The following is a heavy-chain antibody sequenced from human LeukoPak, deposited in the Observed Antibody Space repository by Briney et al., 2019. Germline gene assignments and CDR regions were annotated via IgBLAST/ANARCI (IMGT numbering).Heavy chain of an antibody. CDR3: ARAPDDDYGDYGWFDP. V-gene: IGHV4-34*01. D-gene: IGHD4-17*01. CDR1: GGSFSGYY. Sequence: SETLSLTCAVYGGSFSGYYWSWIRQPPGKGLEWIGEINHSGSTNYNPSLKSRVTISVDRSKNQFSLKLSSVTAADTAVYYCARAPDDDYGDYGWFDPWGQGTLVTVSS. CDR2: INHSGST. J-gene: IGHJ5*02.